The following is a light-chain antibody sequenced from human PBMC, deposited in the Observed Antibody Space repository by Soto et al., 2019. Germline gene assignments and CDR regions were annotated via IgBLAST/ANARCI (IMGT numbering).Light chain of an antibody. V-gene: IGKV1-9*01. CDR3: QQLTDYPTAT. CDR2: AAS. Sequence: IQMTESPSSLSASVGDRVTITCRASQSISSYLNWYQQKPGKAPKLLIYAASTLQSGVPSRFSGSGSGTEFTLTISSLQPEDFATYYCQQLTDYPTATFAGRTKVDVK. J-gene: IGKJ4*01. CDR1: QSISSY.